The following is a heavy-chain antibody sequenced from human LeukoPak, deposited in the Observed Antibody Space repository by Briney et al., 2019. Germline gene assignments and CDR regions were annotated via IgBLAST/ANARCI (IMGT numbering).Heavy chain of an antibody. CDR2: IYTSGST. Sequence: SQTLSLTCTVSGGAISSYYWSCIRQTAGEGQGWIGRIYTSGSTNYNPSLKSRVTMSVDTSKNQFSLKLSSVTAADTAVYYCASDIAAAGNSFDYWGQGTLVTVSS. V-gene: IGHV4-4*07. CDR1: GGAISSYY. J-gene: IGHJ4*02. CDR3: ASDIAAAGNSFDY. D-gene: IGHD6-13*01.